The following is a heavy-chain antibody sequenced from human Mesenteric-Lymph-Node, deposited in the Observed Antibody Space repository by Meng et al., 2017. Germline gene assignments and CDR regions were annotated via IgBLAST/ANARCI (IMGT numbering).Heavy chain of an antibody. CDR2: ISGSGGST. CDR1: GFIFSSSA. D-gene: IGHD3-10*01. J-gene: IGHJ3*02. CDR3: AKRFGDSI. V-gene: IGHV3-23*01. Sequence: GESLKISCAASGFIFSSSAMSWVRQAPGKGLEWVSAISGSGGSTYYADSVKGRFTISRDNSKNTLYLQMNSLRAEDTAVYYCAKRFGDSIWGQGAMVTVSS.